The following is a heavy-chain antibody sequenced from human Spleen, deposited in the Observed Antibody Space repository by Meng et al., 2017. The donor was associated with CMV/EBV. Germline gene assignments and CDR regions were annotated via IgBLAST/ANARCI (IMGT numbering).Heavy chain of an antibody. V-gene: IGHV4-34*01. CDR1: GGSFSGYY. Sequence: QLQLQQWGAGLLKPSETLSLTCAVYGGSFSGYYWSWIRQPPGKGLEWIGEINHSGSTNYNPSLKSRVTISVDTSKNQFSLKLSSVTAADTAVYYCARGDGDYGSYYWGQGTLVTVSS. CDR2: INHSGST. J-gene: IGHJ4*02. D-gene: IGHD4-17*01. CDR3: ARGDGDYGSYY.